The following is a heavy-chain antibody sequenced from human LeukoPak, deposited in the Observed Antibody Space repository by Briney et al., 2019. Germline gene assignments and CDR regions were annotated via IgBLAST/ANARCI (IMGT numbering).Heavy chain of an antibody. D-gene: IGHD3-16*01. CDR1: GFTFSSYW. Sequence: GGSPRLSCAASGFTFSSYWMSWVRQAPGKGLEWVANIKPDGGEESYVDSVRGRFTISRDNAKNSLFLQMNSLRGEDTAVYSCVRGAGGGNYWGQGTLVTVSS. J-gene: IGHJ4*02. CDR3: VRGAGGGNY. V-gene: IGHV3-7*04. CDR2: IKPDGGEE.